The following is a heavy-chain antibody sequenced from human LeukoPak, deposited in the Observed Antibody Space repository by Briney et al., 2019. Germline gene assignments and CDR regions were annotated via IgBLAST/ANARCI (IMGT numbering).Heavy chain of an antibody. D-gene: IGHD6-13*01. CDR1: GFTFSDYY. CDR3: ARIRQQLVLDAFDI. J-gene: IGHJ3*02. Sequence: GGSLRLSCAASGFTFSDYYMSWIRQAPGKGLEWVSYISSSGSTIYYADSVKGRFTISRDNAKNSLYLQMNSLRAEDTAVYYCARIRQQLVLDAFDIWGQGTMVTVSS. CDR2: ISSSGSTI. V-gene: IGHV3-11*01.